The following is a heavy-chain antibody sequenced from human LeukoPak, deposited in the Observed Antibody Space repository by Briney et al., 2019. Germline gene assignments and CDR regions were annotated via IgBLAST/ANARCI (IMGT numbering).Heavy chain of an antibody. CDR1: VYTFTSYY. CDR2: IDPSGGST. CDR3: ARGDYGDYGGLDY. V-gene: IGHV1-46*01. J-gene: IGHJ4*02. Sequence: ASLKVSCKASVYTFTSYYMHWVRQAPGQALEWVVIIDPSGGSTSYAQQFQGRCTMTRDTSTSTVYMELSSLRSEDTAVYNCARGDYGDYGGLDYWGQRTPVTVSS. D-gene: IGHD4-17*01.